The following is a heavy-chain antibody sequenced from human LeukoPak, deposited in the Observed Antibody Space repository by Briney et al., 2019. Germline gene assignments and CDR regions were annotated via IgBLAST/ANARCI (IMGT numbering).Heavy chain of an antibody. CDR3: ARETSWRYFDY. V-gene: IGHV4-59*01. J-gene: IGHJ4*02. CDR2: IYHIGSS. CDR1: GGATTTYY. Sequence: SETLSLTCTVSGGATTTYYWSWIRQPPGKGLEWIGYIYHIGSSSYNPSLNSQVTMSIDTSTNQFSLRLSSVTAADTAIYYCARETSWRYFDYWGQGILVTVSS. D-gene: IGHD5-24*01.